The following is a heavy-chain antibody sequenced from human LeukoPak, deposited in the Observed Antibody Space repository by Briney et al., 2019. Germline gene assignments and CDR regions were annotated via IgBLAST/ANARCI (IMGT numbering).Heavy chain of an antibody. CDR2: IKQDGSDK. V-gene: IGHV3-7*02. CDR1: GFTFSSFR. D-gene: IGHD4-23*01. Sequence: GGSLRLSCAASGFTFSSFRMSWVRQAPGKGLEWVANIKQDGSDKYYVDSVKGRFTISKDNAKNSLYLQMNSLRAEDTAVYYCAKSSGYGGIDFDYWGREPWSPSPQ. J-gene: IGHJ4*02. CDR3: AKSSGYGGIDFDY.